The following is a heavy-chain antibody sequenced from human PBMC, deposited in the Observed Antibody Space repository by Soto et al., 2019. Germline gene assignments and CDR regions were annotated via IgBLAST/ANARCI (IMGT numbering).Heavy chain of an antibody. V-gene: IGHV1-69*06. CDR1: GGTFSSYA. CDR2: IIPIFGTA. D-gene: IGHD3-22*01. CDR3: ARVPHYYDSSGYYYGEDLDY. J-gene: IGHJ4*02. Sequence: QVQLVQSGAEVKKPGSSVKVSCKASGGTFSSYAISWVRQAPGQGLEWMGGIIPIFGTANYVQKFQGRVTITADKSTSTAYMELSSLRSEDTAVYYCARVPHYYDSSGYYYGEDLDYWGQGTLVTVSS.